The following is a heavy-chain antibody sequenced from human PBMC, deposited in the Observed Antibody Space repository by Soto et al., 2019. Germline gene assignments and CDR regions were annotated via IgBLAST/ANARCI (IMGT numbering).Heavy chain of an antibody. D-gene: IGHD1-26*01. J-gene: IGHJ5*02. V-gene: IGHV1-69*06. CDR2: IIPIFGTA. Sequence: SVKVSCKASGGTFSSYAISWVRQAPGQGLEWMGGIIPIFGTANYAQKFQGRVTITADKSTSTAYMELSSLRSEDTAVYYCAREVVGATIGRFDPWGQGTPVTVSS. CDR3: AREVVGATIGRFDP. CDR1: GGTFSSYA.